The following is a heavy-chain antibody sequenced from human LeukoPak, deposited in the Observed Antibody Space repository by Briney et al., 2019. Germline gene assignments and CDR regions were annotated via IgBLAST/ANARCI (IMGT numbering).Heavy chain of an antibody. V-gene: IGHV3-66*01. Sequence: GGSLRLSCAASGFTVSSNYMSWVRQAPGKGLEWVSVIYSGGSTYYADSVKGRFTISRDNSKNTLYLQMNSLRAEDTAVYYCARSSAARRYFDYWGQGTLVTVSS. CDR3: ARSSAARRYFDY. CDR1: GFTVSSNY. D-gene: IGHD6-6*01. CDR2: IYSGGST. J-gene: IGHJ4*02.